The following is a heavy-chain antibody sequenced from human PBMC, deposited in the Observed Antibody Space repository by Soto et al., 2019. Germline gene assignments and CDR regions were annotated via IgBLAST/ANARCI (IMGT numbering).Heavy chain of an antibody. CDR3: ARLVGNSWLDH. Sequence: QVHRQQPGQGLLNPSQPLSLTCAISGDMVSGNDAVWNGTGKPQPGGLEWLGRTYYRSIWQTEYAVSVKGRMTINPDASKNQFSLQLNSVTPEDTAMYYCARLVGNSWLDHWGQGTLVTVSA. J-gene: IGHJ5*02. CDR1: GDMVSGNDAV. V-gene: IGHV6-1*01. CDR2: TYYRSIWQT. D-gene: IGHD6-6*01.